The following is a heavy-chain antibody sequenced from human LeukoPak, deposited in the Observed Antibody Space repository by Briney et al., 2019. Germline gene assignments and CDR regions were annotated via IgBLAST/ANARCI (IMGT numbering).Heavy chain of an antibody. CDR1: GYTFTAYY. CDR2: INPNSGGT. Sequence: GASIKVSCKASGYTFTAYYMHWVRQAPGQGLEWMGWINPNSGGTNYAQNFQGRVTMTRDTSISTAYMEVSRLRSDDTAVYYCAREDSSGYDYWGQGTLVTVSS. CDR3: AREDSSGYDY. J-gene: IGHJ4*02. D-gene: IGHD3-22*01. V-gene: IGHV1-2*02.